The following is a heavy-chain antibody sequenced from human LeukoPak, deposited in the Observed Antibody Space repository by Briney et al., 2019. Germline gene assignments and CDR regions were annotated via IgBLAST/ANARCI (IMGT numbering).Heavy chain of an antibody. V-gene: IGHV3-23*01. CDR3: AKDQRFGDLDDY. D-gene: IGHD3-10*01. Sequence: GESLRLSCTTSGFTFSNYAMSWVRQAPGKGLEWVSSISGSAITTYYADSVKGRFAISRDNSKNTLYLQMTSLRAEDTAVYYCAKDQRFGDLDDYRGQGTLVTVSS. CDR2: ISGSAITT. CDR1: GFTFSNYA. J-gene: IGHJ4*02.